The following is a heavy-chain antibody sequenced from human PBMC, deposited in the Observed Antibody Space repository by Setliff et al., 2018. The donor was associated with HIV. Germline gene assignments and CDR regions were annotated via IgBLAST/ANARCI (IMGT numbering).Heavy chain of an antibody. J-gene: IGHJ4*01. CDR2: INAGNGNT. Sequence: ASVKVSCKASGYTFTNYAIHWVRQAPGQRLEWMGWINAGNGNTKYSQELQDRVTITRDTSANTAYMELSSLRSDDTAVYFCVRGALLAAFDFDYWGQGTLVTVSS. D-gene: IGHD3-10*01. CDR3: VRGALLAAFDFDY. V-gene: IGHV1-3*01. CDR1: GYTFTNYA.